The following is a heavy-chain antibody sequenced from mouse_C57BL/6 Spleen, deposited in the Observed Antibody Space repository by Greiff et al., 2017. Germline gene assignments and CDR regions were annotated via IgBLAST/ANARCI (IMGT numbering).Heavy chain of an antibody. J-gene: IGHJ1*03. D-gene: IGHD2-4*01. CDR2: IYPGSGNT. V-gene: IGHV1-76*01. CDR3: AREEENDYDGWYFDV. Sequence: VQLQQSGAELVRPGASVKLSCKASGYTFTDYYINWVKQRPGQGLEWIARIYPGSGNTYYNEKFKGKATLTAEKSSSTAYMQLSSLTSEDSAVYFCAREEENDYDGWYFDVWGTGTTVTVSS. CDR1: GYTFTDYY.